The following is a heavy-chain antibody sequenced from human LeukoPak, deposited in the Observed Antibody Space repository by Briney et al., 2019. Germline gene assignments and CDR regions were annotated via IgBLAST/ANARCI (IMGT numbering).Heavy chain of an antibody. J-gene: IGHJ4*02. CDR3: AREDSYGYEGYFDY. V-gene: IGHV1-18*01. Sequence: ASVKVSCKASGYTFTGYGISWVRQAPGQGLEWMGWISAYNGNTNYAQKLQGRVTMTTDTSTSTAYMELRSLRSDDTAVYYCAREDSYGYEGYFDYWGQGTLVTVSS. D-gene: IGHD5-18*01. CDR2: ISAYNGNT. CDR1: GYTFTGYG.